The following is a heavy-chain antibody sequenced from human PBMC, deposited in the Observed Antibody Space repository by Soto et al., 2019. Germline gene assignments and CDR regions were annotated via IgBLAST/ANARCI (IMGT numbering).Heavy chain of an antibody. CDR3: ARVKVPAAILGAFDL. V-gene: IGHV1-18*01. CDR1: CYTFSTYG. D-gene: IGHD2-2*02. J-gene: IGHJ3*01. Sequence: QVQLVQSGAEMKKPGASVKVSCKASCYTFSTYGITWVRQAPGQGLDWMGWINPFKGDTNSAARFQDRVTMTTDTSTRTAYMELRSLRSDDTAVYYCARVKVPAAILGAFDLWGQGTLVTVSS. CDR2: INPFKGDT.